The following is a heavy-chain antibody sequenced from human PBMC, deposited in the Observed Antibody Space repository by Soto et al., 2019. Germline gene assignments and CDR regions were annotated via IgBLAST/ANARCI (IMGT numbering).Heavy chain of an antibody. D-gene: IGHD3-9*01. CDR2: IKPDGSST. V-gene: IGHV3-74*01. J-gene: IGHJ2*01. CDR1: GFTFSNYW. CDR3: AGVDALTRYFDV. Sequence: EVQLVESGGGLVQPGGSLRLSCAASGFTFSNYWMHWVRQAPGKGLVWVSGIKPDGSSTNYADSVKGRFTNSRDNAKSTLDVQISSLIAEDTAVYSCAGVDALTRYFDVWGHGTLVTVSS.